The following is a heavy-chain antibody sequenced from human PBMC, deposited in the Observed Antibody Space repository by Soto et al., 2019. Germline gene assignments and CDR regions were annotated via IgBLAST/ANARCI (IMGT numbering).Heavy chain of an antibody. D-gene: IGHD3-10*01. Sequence: QVQVVQSGVAVRRPGSSVKVSCKASGDTFKNCVISWVRQAPGQGLEWMGGIIPLFGTTDFAQRFQGRLTITTDESTTTAYIELSRLRSEDTATYYCAAELGFGKLSVVWGQGTTVIVSS. J-gene: IGHJ6*02. CDR2: IIPLFGTT. V-gene: IGHV1-69*01. CDR1: GDTFKNCV. CDR3: AAELGFGKLSVV.